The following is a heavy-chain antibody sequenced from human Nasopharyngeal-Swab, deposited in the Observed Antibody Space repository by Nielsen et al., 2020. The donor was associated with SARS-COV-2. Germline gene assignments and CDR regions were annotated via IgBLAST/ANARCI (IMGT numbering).Heavy chain of an antibody. Sequence: GESLKISCVASGFTFSGYAMHWVRQAPGKGLEYVSAISSNGGSTDYANSVKGRFTISRDNSKNTLYLQMGSLRAEDMAVYYCARDEAGLVVVPAADYSYCMAVWGQGTTVPVS. D-gene: IGHD2-2*01. CDR1: GFTFSGYA. V-gene: IGHV3-64*01. CDR2: ISSNGGST. J-gene: IGHJ6*02. CDR3: ARDEAGLVVVPAADYSYCMAV.